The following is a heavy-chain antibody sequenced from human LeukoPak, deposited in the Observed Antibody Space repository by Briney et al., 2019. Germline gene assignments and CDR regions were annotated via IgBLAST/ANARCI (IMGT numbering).Heavy chain of an antibody. CDR2: IYTSGST. CDR3: ATYQYDEIVGATPYFDY. D-gene: IGHD1-26*01. CDR1: GGSIGSYY. Sequence: PSETLSLTCTVSGGSIGSYYWSWIRQPAGKGLEWIGRIYTSGSTNYNPSLKSRVTMSVDTSKNQFSLKLSSVTAADTAVYYCATYQYDEIVGATPYFDYWGQGTLVTVSS. V-gene: IGHV4-4*07. J-gene: IGHJ4*02.